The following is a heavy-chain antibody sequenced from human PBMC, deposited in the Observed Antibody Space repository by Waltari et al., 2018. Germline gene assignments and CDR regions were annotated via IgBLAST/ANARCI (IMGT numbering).Heavy chain of an antibody. V-gene: IGHV3-33*01. Sequence: QVQLVESGGGVVQPGRSLRLSCAASGFTFSRFGMHWVRQAPGKGLEWGAVIGQDGSNEYYVDSVKGRFTISIDKSKNTLYLQMNSLRAEDSAVYYCASQSTTLFDYWGQGTLVTVAS. J-gene: IGHJ4*02. CDR1: GFTFSRFG. CDR3: ASQSTTLFDY. CDR2: IGQDGSNE. D-gene: IGHD2-15*01.